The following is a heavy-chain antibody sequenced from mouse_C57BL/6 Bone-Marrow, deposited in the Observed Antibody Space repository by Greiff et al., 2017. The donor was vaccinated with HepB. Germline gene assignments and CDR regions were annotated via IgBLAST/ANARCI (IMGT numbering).Heavy chain of an antibody. J-gene: IGHJ3*01. CDR2: ISSGGSYT. CDR3: ARQTPWFAY. V-gene: IGHV5-6*02. CDR1: GFTFSSYG. Sequence: DVKLVESGGDLVKPGGSLKLSCAASGFTFSSYGMSWVRQTPDKRLEWVATISSGGSYTYYPDSVKGRFTISRDNAKNTLYLQMSRLKSEDTAMYYCARQTPWFAYWGQGTLVTVSA.